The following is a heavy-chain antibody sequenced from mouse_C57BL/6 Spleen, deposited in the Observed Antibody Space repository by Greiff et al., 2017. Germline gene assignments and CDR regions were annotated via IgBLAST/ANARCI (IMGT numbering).Heavy chain of an antibody. J-gene: IGHJ2*01. V-gene: IGHV5-4*01. CDR1: GFTFSSYA. D-gene: IGHD1-1*01. CDR2: ISDGGSYT. CDR3: ARDRGTTVVNYFDY. Sequence: EVQLVESGGGLVKPGGSLKLSCAASGFTFSSYAMSWVRQTPEQRLEWVATISDGGSYTYYPDNVKGRFTISRDNAKNNLYLQMSHLKSEDTAMYYCARDRGTTVVNYFDYWGQGTTLTVSS.